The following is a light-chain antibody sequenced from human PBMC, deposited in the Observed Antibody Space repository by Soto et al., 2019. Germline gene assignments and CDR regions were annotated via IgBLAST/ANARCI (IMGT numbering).Light chain of an antibody. Sequence: EIVLTQSPGTLSLSPGKRATLSCRASQSISSSYLAWYQQRPGQAPRLLIYGASSRATGIPDRFSGSGSGTEFNLTISRLEPEDFAVYYCQQYGSPSWTFGQGTKVEIK. CDR3: QQYGSPSWT. V-gene: IGKV3-20*01. J-gene: IGKJ1*01. CDR2: GAS. CDR1: QSISSSY.